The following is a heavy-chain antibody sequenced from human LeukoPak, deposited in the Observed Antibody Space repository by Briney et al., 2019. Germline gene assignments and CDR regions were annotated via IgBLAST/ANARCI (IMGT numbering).Heavy chain of an antibody. V-gene: IGHV3-23*01. CDR3: AKVPSGSFHFYYYMDV. D-gene: IGHD1-26*01. Sequence: GGSLSLSCAASGFTFSSYAMSWVRQAPGKGLEWVSAISGSGGSTYYADSVKGRFTISRDNSKNTLYLQMNSLRAEDTAVYYCAKVPSGSFHFYYYMDVWGKGTTVTVSS. J-gene: IGHJ6*03. CDR2: ISGSGGST. CDR1: GFTFSSYA.